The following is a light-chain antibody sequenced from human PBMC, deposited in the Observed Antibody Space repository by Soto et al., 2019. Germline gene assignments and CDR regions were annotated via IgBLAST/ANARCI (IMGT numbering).Light chain of an antibody. CDR2: GAS. J-gene: IGKJ5*01. V-gene: IGKV3-20*01. CDR3: QQYGSSPIT. CDR1: QSVSSSC. Sequence: EIVLPPSPGTLSLSPGQRATLSCRATQSVSSSCLAWYQQKPGQAPRLLIYGASSRATGIPDRFSGIGSGTDFTLTISRLEPEDFAVYYCQQYGSSPITFGQGTRLEIK.